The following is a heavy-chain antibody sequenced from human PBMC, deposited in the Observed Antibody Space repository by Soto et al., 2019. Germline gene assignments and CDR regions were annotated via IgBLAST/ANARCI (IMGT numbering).Heavy chain of an antibody. Sequence: EVQLVESGGGLVKPGGSLRLSCAASGFTFSSNYMSWVSQAPGKGLEWVSVIDSGGSTYYADSVKGRVTISRDNSKNTLYLQMNSLRAEDTGVYYCARGMGFGRYYDLGSGYYIDYFDYWGQGTLVTVSS. J-gene: IGHJ4*02. CDR3: ARGMGFGRYYDLGSGYYIDYFDY. D-gene: IGHD3-3*01. CDR2: IDSGGST. CDR1: GFTFSSNY. V-gene: IGHV3-66*01.